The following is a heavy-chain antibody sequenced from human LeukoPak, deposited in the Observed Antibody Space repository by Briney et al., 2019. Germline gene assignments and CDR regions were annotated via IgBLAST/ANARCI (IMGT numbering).Heavy chain of an antibody. D-gene: IGHD3-10*01. J-gene: IGHJ5*02. V-gene: IGHV4-30-2*01. CDR3: ARERMVRGVIGWFDP. CDR2: IYHSGST. Sequence: TLSLTCTVSGGSISSGGYYWSWIRQHPGKGLEWIGYIYHSGSTYYNPSLKSQVTISVDRSKNQFSLKLSSVTAADTAVYYCARERMVRGVIGWFDPWGQGTLVTVSS. CDR1: GGSISSGGYY.